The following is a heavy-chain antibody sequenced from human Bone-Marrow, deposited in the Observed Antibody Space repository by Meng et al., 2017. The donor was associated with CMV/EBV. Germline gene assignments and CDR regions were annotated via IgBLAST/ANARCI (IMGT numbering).Heavy chain of an antibody. Sequence: ASVKVSCKASGYTFTDYYMRWVRQAPGQGLEWMGWINPNSGGTNYAQKFQGRVTMTRDTSISTAYVELSRLRSEDTAVYYCARDRGTYCFDPWGQGTLVTVSS. D-gene: IGHD1-26*01. J-gene: IGHJ5*02. CDR3: ARDRGTYCFDP. CDR2: INPNSGGT. CDR1: GYTFTDYY. V-gene: IGHV1-2*02.